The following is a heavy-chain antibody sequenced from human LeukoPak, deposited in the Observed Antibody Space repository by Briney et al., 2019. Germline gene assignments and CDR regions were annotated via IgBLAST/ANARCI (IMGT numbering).Heavy chain of an antibody. J-gene: IGHJ4*02. Sequence: GGSLRLSCAASGFTFSSYAMSWVRQAPGKGLEWVSAISGSGGSTYYADSVKGRFTISRDNSKNTLYLQMNSLRADDTAVYYCARLSTAAPDSDYWGQGTLVTVSS. V-gene: IGHV3-23*01. D-gene: IGHD6-13*01. CDR3: ARLSTAAPDSDY. CDR1: GFTFSSYA. CDR2: ISGSGGST.